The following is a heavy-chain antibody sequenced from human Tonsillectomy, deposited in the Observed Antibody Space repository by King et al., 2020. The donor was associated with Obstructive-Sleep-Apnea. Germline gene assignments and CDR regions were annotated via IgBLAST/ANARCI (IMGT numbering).Heavy chain of an antibody. CDR1: GYSFTNYW. J-gene: IGHJ4*02. D-gene: IGHD3-10*01. V-gene: IGHV5-51*01. CDR3: ARPPGLTIIRGVIKEYYDY. Sequence: VQLVESETEVKKPGESLKISCKASGYSFTNYWIGWVRQMPGKGLEWMGIIYPGDSDTRYSPSFQGQVTISADKSISTAYLHWSSLKASDTARYYCARPPGLTIIRGVIKEYYDYWGQGTLVTVSS. CDR2: IYPGDSDT.